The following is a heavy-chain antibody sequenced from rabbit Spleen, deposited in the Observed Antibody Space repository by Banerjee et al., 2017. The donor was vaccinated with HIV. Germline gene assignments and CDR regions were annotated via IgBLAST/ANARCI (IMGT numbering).Heavy chain of an antibody. V-gene: IGHV1S7*01. D-gene: IGHD7-1*01. J-gene: IGHJ6*01. CDR2: FDPVFGST. CDR1: GFDFSSYY. Sequence: QLKETGGGLVQPGGSLTLSCKASGFDFSSYYMSWVRQAPGKGLEWIGYFDPVFGSTYYASWVNGQFTISSHNAQNTLYLQLNSLTAADTATYFCARDTGTNFSTYGMDLWGPGTLVTVS. CDR3: ARDTGTNFSTYGMDL.